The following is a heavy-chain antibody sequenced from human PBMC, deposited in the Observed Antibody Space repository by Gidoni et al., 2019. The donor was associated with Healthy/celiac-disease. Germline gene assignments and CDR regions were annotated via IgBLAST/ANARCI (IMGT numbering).Heavy chain of an antibody. D-gene: IGHD2-21*02. V-gene: IGHV1-18*01. CDR2: ISAYNGNT. CDR1: GYTFTSYG. CDR3: ARDGVTAILLYYYGMDV. Sequence: QVQLVQSGAEVKKHGASVKVSCKASGYTFTSYGISWVRQAPGQGLEWMGWISAYNGNTNYAQKLQGRVTVTTDTSTSTAYMELRSLRSDDTAVYYCARDGVTAILLYYYGMDVWGQGTTVTVSS. J-gene: IGHJ6*02.